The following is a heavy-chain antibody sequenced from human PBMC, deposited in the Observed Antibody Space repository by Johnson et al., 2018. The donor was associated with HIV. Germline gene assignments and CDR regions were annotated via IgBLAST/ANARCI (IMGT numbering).Heavy chain of an antibody. CDR1: GFTFSDCY. Sequence: VQVVESGGGLVKPGGSLRLSCAASGFTFSDCYMRWIRQAPGKGLEWLSYISSSGSTIYYADSVKGRFTISRDNAKNSLYLQMNSLRAEDTAVYYCAKDIEVEQQRVRRGDAFDIWGQGTMVTVSS. CDR3: AKDIEVEQQRVRRGDAFDI. D-gene: IGHD6-13*01. CDR2: ISSSGSTI. V-gene: IGHV3-11*01. J-gene: IGHJ3*02.